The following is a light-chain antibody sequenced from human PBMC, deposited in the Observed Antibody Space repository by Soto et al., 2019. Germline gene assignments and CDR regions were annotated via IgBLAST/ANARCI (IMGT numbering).Light chain of an antibody. Sequence: QSALTQPASVSGPLGRWITTSGPGSRRDVGGYNYVSWYQQHPGKAPKLMIYEVSNRPSGISNRFSGSKSGNTASLTLSGLQAEDEADYYCSSYTSSSTLVFGGGTKLTVL. CDR3: SSYTSSSTLV. CDR1: RRDVGGYNY. CDR2: EVS. V-gene: IGLV2-14*01. J-gene: IGLJ2*01.